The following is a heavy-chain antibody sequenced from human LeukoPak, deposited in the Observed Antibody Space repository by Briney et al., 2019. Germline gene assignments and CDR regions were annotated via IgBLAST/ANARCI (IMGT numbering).Heavy chain of an antibody. CDR2: ISSSGSTI. Sequence: PGGSLRLSCAASGFTFSSYSMNWVRLAPGKGLEWVSYISSSGSTIYYADSVKGRFTISRDNAKNSLYLQMNSLRAEDTAVYYCARELRYFDWLFYNWFDPWGQGTLVTVSS. J-gene: IGHJ5*02. CDR1: GFTFSSYS. D-gene: IGHD3-9*01. CDR3: ARELRYFDWLFYNWFDP. V-gene: IGHV3-48*04.